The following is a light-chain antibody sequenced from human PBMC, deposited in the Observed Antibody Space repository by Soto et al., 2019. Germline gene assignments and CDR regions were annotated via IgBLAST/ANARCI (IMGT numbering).Light chain of an antibody. V-gene: IGKV3-11*01. CDR2: DAS. J-gene: IGKJ4*01. CDR1: QSVTTF. Sequence: EIVLTQSPVTLSLSPGERATLSCRASQSVTTFLAWYQQKPGPAPRLLIYDASKRATGIPARFSGSGSGTDFTLTISSLEPEDFAVYYCQQRTNWPLTFGGGTKVEIK. CDR3: QQRTNWPLT.